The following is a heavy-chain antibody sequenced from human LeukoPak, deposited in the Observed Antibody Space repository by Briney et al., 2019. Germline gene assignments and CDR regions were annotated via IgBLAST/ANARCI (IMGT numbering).Heavy chain of an antibody. V-gene: IGHV3-30-3*01. CDR3: ARGREDTAWSPPDY. CDR1: GFTFSSYA. CDR2: ISYDGSNK. J-gene: IGHJ4*02. Sequence: GRSLRLSCAASGFTFSSYAMHWVRQAPGKGLEWVAVISYDGSNKYYADSVKGRFTISRDNSKNTLCLQMNSLRAEDTAVYYCARGREDTAWSPPDYWGQGTLVTVSS. D-gene: IGHD5-18*01.